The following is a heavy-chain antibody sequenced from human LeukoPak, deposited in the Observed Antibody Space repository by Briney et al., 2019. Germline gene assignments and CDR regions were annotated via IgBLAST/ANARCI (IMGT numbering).Heavy chain of an antibody. Sequence: GGSLRLSCTASVFTFGDHAMSWVRPAPGKGPELVGLIRTKAYGGTTEYAASVKGRFTISRDDSKSIAYLQMNSLKTEDTAVYYCSRGPIQLWLHNAMDVWGQGTTVTVSS. CDR1: VFTFGDHA. CDR3: SRGPIQLWLHNAMDV. V-gene: IGHV3-49*04. J-gene: IGHJ6*02. D-gene: IGHD5-18*01. CDR2: IRTKAYGGTT.